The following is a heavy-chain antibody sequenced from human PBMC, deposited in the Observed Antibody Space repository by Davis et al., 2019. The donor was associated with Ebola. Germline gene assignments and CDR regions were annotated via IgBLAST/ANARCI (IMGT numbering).Heavy chain of an antibody. CDR2: IYYSGST. Sequence: SETLSLTCTVSGDSISSSHYYWGWIRQPPGKGLEWIGNIYYSGSTYYNPSLKSRVTISVDTSKSQFSLKLSSVTAADTAVYYCASCVSCYTTVVTPEDWYFDLWGRGTLVTVSS. CDR3: ASCVSCYTTVVTPEDWYFDL. V-gene: IGHV4-39*07. CDR1: GDSISSSHYY. D-gene: IGHD4-23*01. J-gene: IGHJ2*01.